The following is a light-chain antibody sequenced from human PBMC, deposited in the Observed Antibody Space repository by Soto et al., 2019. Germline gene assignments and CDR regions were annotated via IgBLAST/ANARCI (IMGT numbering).Light chain of an antibody. Sequence: IGLTQSPATLSVSQGERATLSCRASQSVSSNLAWHQQRPGQAPRLLIYGASTRATGIPARFSGSGSGTDFTLTISRLEPEDFAVYYCQQYGSSGTFGQGTKV. CDR3: QQYGSSGT. J-gene: IGKJ1*01. CDR2: GAS. CDR1: QSVSSN. V-gene: IGKV3-15*01.